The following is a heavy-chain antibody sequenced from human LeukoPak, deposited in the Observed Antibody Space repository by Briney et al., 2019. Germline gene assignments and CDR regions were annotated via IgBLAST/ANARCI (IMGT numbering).Heavy chain of an antibody. CDR1: GASINTADYY. J-gene: IGHJ4*01. CDR3: ARDRYGDFEDY. D-gene: IGHD4-17*01. V-gene: IGHV4-30-4*08. CDR2: ISYSGTP. Sequence: SQTLSLTCNATGASINTADYYWTWIRQPPGKGLEWIGYISYSGTPYYNPSLNSRVTISLDTSKNQFSLKLNSVTAADTAMYYCARDRYGDFEDYWGHGTLVTVSS.